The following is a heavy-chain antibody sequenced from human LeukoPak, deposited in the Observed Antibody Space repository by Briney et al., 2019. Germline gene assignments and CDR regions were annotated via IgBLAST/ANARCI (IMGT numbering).Heavy chain of an antibody. CDR2: IIPILGIA. V-gene: IGHV1-69*04. CDR3: ARDYSEGLPYTAYDSRGYRDWYGMDV. D-gene: IGHD3-22*01. CDR1: GGTFSSYA. Sequence: SVKVSCKASGGTFSSYAISWVRQAPGQGLEWMGRIIPILGIANYAQKFQGRVTITADKSTSTAYMELSSLRSEDTAVYYCARDYSEGLPYTAYDSRGYRDWYGMDVWGQGTTVTVSS. J-gene: IGHJ6*02.